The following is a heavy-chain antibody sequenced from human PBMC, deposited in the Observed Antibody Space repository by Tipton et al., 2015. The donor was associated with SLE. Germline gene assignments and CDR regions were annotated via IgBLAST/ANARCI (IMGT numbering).Heavy chain of an antibody. CDR3: AREWGSTSY. D-gene: IGHD3-10*01. CDR2: ITNNGNT. J-gene: IGHJ4*02. CDR1: GGSLSGHS. Sequence: TLSLTCAVYGGSLSGHSWSWIRQPPGKGPEWIGRITNNGNTYYNPSLKSRVTISVDTSRMQFSLKMISVSAADTAVYYCAREWGSTSYWGQGTLVTVSS. V-gene: IGHV4-34*01.